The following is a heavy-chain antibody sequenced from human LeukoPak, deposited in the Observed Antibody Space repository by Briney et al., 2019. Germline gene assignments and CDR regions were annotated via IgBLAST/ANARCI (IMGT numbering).Heavy chain of an antibody. CDR2: IFYTGST. CDR3: ARRLPGFLVRGVLNGNWFDP. Sequence: PSETLSLTCTISGGSISSYYWSWIRQPLGKGLEWIEYIFYTGSTNYNPSLKSRVTISVLTSKNRFSLKLSSVTAADTAVYYCARRLPGFLVRGVLNGNWFDPWGQGTLVTVSS. D-gene: IGHD3-10*01. CDR1: GGSISSYY. V-gene: IGHV4-59*12. J-gene: IGHJ5*02.